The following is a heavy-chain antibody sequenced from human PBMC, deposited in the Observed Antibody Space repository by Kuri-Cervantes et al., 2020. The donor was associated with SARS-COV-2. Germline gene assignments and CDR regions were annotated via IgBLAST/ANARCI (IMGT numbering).Heavy chain of an antibody. V-gene: IGHV3-23*01. Sequence: LSLTCAASGFTFSSYAMSWVRQAPGKGLEWVSAISGSGGSTYYADSVKGRFTISRDNSKNTLYLQMNSLRAEDTAVYYCAREEGDSYGLYYYYGMDVWGQGTTVTVSS. J-gene: IGHJ6*02. CDR2: ISGSGGST. CDR1: GFTFSSYA. D-gene: IGHD5-18*01. CDR3: AREEGDSYGLYYYYGMDV.